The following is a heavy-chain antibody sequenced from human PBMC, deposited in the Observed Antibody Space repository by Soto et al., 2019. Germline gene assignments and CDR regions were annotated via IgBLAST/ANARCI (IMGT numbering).Heavy chain of an antibody. J-gene: IGHJ4*02. CDR3: AGSSYYDSSGSPFDY. Sequence: QMQLVQSGPEVKKPGTSVKVSCKAPGFTFTSSAVQWVRQARGQRLEWIGWIVVGSGNTNYAQKFQERVTITRDMSTSTAYMELSSLRSEDTAVYYCAGSSYYDSSGSPFDYWGQGTLVTVSS. CDR1: GFTFTSSA. CDR2: IVVGSGNT. D-gene: IGHD3-22*01. V-gene: IGHV1-58*01.